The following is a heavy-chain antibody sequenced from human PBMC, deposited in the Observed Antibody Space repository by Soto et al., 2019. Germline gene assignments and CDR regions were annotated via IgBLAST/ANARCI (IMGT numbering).Heavy chain of an antibody. Sequence: GGSLRLSCAASGFTFSSYSMNWVRQAPGKGLEWVSSISSSSSYIYYADSVKGRFTISRDNAKNSLYLQMNSLRAEDTAVYYCARDKNRDFFAMDVCGQGTTVTVSS. CDR1: GFTFSSYS. V-gene: IGHV3-21*01. D-gene: IGHD3-3*01. CDR2: ISSSSSYI. J-gene: IGHJ6*02. CDR3: ARDKNRDFFAMDV.